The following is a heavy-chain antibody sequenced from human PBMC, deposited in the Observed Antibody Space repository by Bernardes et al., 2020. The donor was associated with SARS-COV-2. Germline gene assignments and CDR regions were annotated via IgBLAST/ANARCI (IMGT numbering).Heavy chain of an antibody. V-gene: IGHV4-39*01. D-gene: IGHD6-19*01. Sequence: SETLSLTCTVSGGSISSSSYYWGWIRQPPGKGLEWIGSIYYSGSTYYNPSLKSRVTISVDTSKNQFSLKLSSVTAADTAVYYCARHGSSGWYIPGWFDPWGQGTLVTVSS. CDR2: IYYSGST. J-gene: IGHJ5*02. CDR3: ARHGSSGWYIPGWFDP. CDR1: GGSISSSSYY.